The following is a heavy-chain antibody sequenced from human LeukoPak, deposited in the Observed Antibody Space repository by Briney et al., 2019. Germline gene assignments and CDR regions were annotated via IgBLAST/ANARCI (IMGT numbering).Heavy chain of an antibody. CDR3: ARYYYDSSGYKGGDAFDI. CDR2: IKKDGSEK. CDR1: GFSFGSYW. V-gene: IGHV3-7*01. D-gene: IGHD3-22*01. J-gene: IGHJ3*02. Sequence: PGGSLRLSCAASGFSFGSYWMSWVRQAPGKGLEWVANIKKDGSEKYYVDAVKGRFTISRDNAKNSLYLQMNSLRAEDTAVYYCARYYYDSSGYKGGDAFDIWGQGTMVTVSS.